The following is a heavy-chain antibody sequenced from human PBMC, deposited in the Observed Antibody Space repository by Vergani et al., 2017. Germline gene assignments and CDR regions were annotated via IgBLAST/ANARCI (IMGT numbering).Heavy chain of an antibody. J-gene: IGHJ6*02. D-gene: IGHD6-13*01. Sequence: EVQLVQSGAEVKKPGESLKISCKGSGYSFTSYWIGWVRQMPGKGLEWMGNIYPGDSDTRYSPSFQGQVTISADKSISTAYLQWSSLKASDTAMYDCARHVRSSSWYYYYGMDVWGQGTTVTVSS. CDR1: GYSFTSYW. CDR3: ARHVRSSSWYYYYGMDV. CDR2: IYPGDSDT. V-gene: IGHV5-51*01.